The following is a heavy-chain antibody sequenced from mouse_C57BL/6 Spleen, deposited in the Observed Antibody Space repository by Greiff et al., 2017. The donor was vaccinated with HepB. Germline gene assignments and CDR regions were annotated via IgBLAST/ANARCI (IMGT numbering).Heavy chain of an antibody. CDR2: IYPSDSET. CDR1: GYTFTSYW. Sequence: QVHVKQPGAELVRPGSSVKLSCKASGYTFTSYWMDWVKQRPGQGLEWIGNIYPSDSETHYNQKFKDKATLTVDKSSSTAYMQLSSLTSEDSAVYYCARGGNYGNPYYYAMDYWGQGTSVTVSS. D-gene: IGHD2-1*01. V-gene: IGHV1-61*01. CDR3: ARGGNYGNPYYYAMDY. J-gene: IGHJ4*01.